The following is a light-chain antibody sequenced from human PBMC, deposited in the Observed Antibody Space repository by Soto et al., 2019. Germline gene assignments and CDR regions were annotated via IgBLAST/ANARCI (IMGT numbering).Light chain of an antibody. J-gene: IGKJ5*01. CDR1: QSVSNNY. CDR2: GAS. V-gene: IGKV3-20*01. CDR3: QQYGSSAPIT. Sequence: ESVLTQSPVTLSLSPGERATLSCSASQSVSNNYLAWYQQKPGQAPRLLIYGASNRATGIPDRFSGSGSETDFTLTISRLEPEDFALYYCQQYGSSAPITFGQGTRLEIK.